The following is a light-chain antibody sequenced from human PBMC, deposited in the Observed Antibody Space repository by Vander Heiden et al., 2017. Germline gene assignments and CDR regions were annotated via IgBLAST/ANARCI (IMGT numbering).Light chain of an antibody. Sequence: QSVLTQPPSVSAAPGQKVTISCSGSRSNIGNNYVSWYQQLPGTAPKLLIYDNNKRPSGIPDRFSGSKSGTSATLGITGLQTGDEADYYCGTWDSSLSAHVFGTGTKVTVL. V-gene: IGLV1-51*01. J-gene: IGLJ1*01. CDR3: GTWDSSLSAHV. CDR1: RSNIGNNY. CDR2: DNN.